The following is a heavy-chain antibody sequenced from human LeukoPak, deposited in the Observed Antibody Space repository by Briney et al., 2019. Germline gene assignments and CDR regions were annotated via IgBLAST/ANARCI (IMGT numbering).Heavy chain of an antibody. CDR1: GYTLTELS. CDR3: ATLAVAYYYYYGMDV. J-gene: IGHJ6*02. Sequence: GASVKVSCKVSGYTLTELSMHWVRRARGKGLEWMGGFDPEDGETIYAQKFQGRVTMTEDTSTDTAYMELSSLRSEDTAVYYCATLAVAYYYYYGMDVWGQGTTVTVSS. CDR2: FDPEDGET. D-gene: IGHD6-19*01. V-gene: IGHV1-24*01.